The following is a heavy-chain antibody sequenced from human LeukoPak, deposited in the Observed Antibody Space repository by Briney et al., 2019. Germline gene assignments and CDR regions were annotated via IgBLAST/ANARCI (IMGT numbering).Heavy chain of an antibody. CDR3: ARSYDSSGQGAAFDY. CDR1: GFTFSSYD. Sequence: GGSLRLSCAASGFTFSSYDMNRVRQAPGKGLEWVAVISYDGSNKYYADSVKGRFTISRDNSKNTLYLQMNSLRAEDTAVYYCARSYDSSGQGAAFDYWGQGTLVTVSS. D-gene: IGHD3-22*01. CDR2: ISYDGSNK. J-gene: IGHJ4*02. V-gene: IGHV3-30-3*01.